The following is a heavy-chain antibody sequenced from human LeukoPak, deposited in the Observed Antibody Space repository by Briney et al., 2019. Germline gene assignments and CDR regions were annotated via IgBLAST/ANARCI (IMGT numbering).Heavy chain of an antibody. D-gene: IGHD5-18*01. Sequence: GGSLRLSCAASGFTFSSYSMNWVRQAPGKGLEWVSSISSSSSYIYYADSVKGRFTISRDNAKNSLYLQMNSLRAEDTAVYRCVKEVDGYSYVYDYWGQGTLVTVSS. V-gene: IGHV3-21*01. J-gene: IGHJ4*02. CDR3: VKEVDGYSYVYDY. CDR1: GFTFSSYS. CDR2: ISSSSSYI.